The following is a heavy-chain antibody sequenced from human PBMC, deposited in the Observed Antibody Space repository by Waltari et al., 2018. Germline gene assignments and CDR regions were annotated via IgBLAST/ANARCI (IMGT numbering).Heavy chain of an antibody. J-gene: IGHJ4*02. CDR1: GGSISSSNYY. V-gene: IGHV4-39*07. D-gene: IGHD2-8*01. Sequence: QPLLQESGPGLVKPSETLSLTCSVSGGSISSSNYYWSWIRQPPGKGLGWIGNIYYSGDTYYNPSLKSRVTISLDTSKNQFSLKLRSVIAADTAVYFCASGGGYTNGWDYWGQGTLVTVSS. CDR2: IYYSGDT. CDR3: ASGGGYTNGWDY.